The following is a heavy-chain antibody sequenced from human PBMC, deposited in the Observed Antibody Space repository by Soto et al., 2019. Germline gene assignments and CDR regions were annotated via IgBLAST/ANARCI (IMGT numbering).Heavy chain of an antibody. Sequence: ASVKVSCKAIGYSFTSHYMHWVRQAPGQGLEWMGWINTNTGNPTYAQGFTGRFVFSLDTSVSTAYLQICSLKAEDTAVYYCATSEYYGSGSYYDYYGMDVWGQGTTVTVSS. CDR1: GYSFTSHY. J-gene: IGHJ6*02. CDR3: ATSEYYGSGSYYDYYGMDV. V-gene: IGHV7-4-1*01. CDR2: INTNTGNP. D-gene: IGHD3-10*01.